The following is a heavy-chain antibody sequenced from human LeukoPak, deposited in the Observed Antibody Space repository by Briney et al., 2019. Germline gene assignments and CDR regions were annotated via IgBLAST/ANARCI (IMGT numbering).Heavy chain of an antibody. V-gene: IGHV3-43*02. CDR1: GFTFDDYA. D-gene: IGHD3-10*02. J-gene: IGHJ4*02. Sequence: EAGGSLRLSCAASGFTFDDYAMHWVRQAPGKGLEWVSLISGDGGNTHYADSVKGRFTISRDNSKNSLYLQMNSLRTEDTALYYCALFGESTDYYIDYWGEGSLMTVPS. CDR2: ISGDGGNT. CDR3: ALFGESTDYYIDY.